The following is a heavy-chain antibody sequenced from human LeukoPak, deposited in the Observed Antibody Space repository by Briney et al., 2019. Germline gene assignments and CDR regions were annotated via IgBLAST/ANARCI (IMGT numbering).Heavy chain of an antibody. D-gene: IGHD3-22*01. J-gene: IGHJ6*02. CDR1: GFTFSSYA. CDR3: ARGYYYDTSGYYPPGPMDV. Sequence: QPGGSLRLSCAASGFTFSSYAMSWVRQAPGKGLEWVSAISGSGGSTYYADSVKSRFTISRDNSKNTLYLQMNSLRAEDTALYYCARGYYYDTSGYYPPGPMDVWGQGTTVTVSS. V-gene: IGHV3-23*01. CDR2: ISGSGGST.